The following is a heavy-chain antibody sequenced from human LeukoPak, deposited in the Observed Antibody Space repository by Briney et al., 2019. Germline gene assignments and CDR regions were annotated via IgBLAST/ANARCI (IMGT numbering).Heavy chain of an antibody. D-gene: IGHD1-1*01. CDR1: GYTFTSYD. CDR2: MNPNSGNT. CDR3: ARGPRCNWNDPTRFYYYYYMDV. Sequence: ASVKVSCKASGYTFTSYDINWVRQATGQGPEWMGWMNPNSGNTGYAQKFQGRVTMTRNTSISTAYMELSSLRSEDTAVYYCARGPRCNWNDPTRFYYYYYMDVWGKGTTVTVSS. V-gene: IGHV1-8*01. J-gene: IGHJ6*03.